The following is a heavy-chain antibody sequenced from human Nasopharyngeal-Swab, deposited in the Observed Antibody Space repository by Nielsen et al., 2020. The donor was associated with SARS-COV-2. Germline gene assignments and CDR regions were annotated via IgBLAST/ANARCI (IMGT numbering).Heavy chain of an antibody. CDR1: GFTFSSYW. CDR2: ISSSSSYI. Sequence: GESLKISCAASGFTFSSYWMSWVRQAPGKGLEWVSSISSSSSYIYYADSVKGRFTISRDNAKNSLYLQMNSLRAEDTAVYYCARDQAAAGTMCYWGQGTLVTVSS. D-gene: IGHD6-13*01. J-gene: IGHJ4*02. CDR3: ARDQAAAGTMCY. V-gene: IGHV3-21*01.